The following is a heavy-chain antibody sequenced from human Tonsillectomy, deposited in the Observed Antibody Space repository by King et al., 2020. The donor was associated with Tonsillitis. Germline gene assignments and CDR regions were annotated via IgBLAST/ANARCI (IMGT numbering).Heavy chain of an antibody. D-gene: IGHD3-3*01. J-gene: IGHJ6*03. CDR1: GGSFSGYY. V-gene: IGHV4-34*01. CDR3: ARGGGTIFGVIVADSYYYYMDV. CDR2: INHSGST. Sequence: VPLQQWGARLLKPSETLSLTCAVYGGSFSGYYWTWIRQPPGKGLEWIGEINHSGSTNYNPSLKSRVTISVDTSKNQFSLTLSSVTAADTAVYYCARGGGTIFGVIVADSYYYYMDVWGKGTTVTVSS.